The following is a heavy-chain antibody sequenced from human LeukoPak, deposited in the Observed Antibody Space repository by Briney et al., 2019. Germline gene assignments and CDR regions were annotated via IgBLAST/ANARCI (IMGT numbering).Heavy chain of an antibody. J-gene: IGHJ4*02. D-gene: IGHD3-3*01. CDR1: GFTFSDYY. V-gene: IGHV3-11*04. CDR3: ARAAGPSGYYPHFDY. Sequence: GGSLRLSCAASGFTFSDYYMSWIRQAPGKGLEWVSYISSSGSTIYYADSVKGRFTISRDNAKNSLYLQMNSLRAEATAVYYCARAAGPSGYYPHFDYWGQGTLVTVSS. CDR2: ISSSGSTI.